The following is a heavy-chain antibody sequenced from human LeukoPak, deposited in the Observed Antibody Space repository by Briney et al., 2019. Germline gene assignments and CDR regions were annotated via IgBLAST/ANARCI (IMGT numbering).Heavy chain of an antibody. J-gene: IGHJ3*02. D-gene: IGHD3-22*01. V-gene: IGHV1-18*01. CDR3: ARDLGPTGDSSGYYADAFDI. CDR1: GYTFTSYG. CDR2: ISAYNGNT. Sequence: ASVKVSCKASGYTFTSYGISWVRQAPGQGLEWMGWISAYNGNTNYAQKLQGRVTMTTDTSTSTAYMELRSLRSDDTAVYYCARDLGPTGDSSGYYADAFDIWGQGTMVTVSS.